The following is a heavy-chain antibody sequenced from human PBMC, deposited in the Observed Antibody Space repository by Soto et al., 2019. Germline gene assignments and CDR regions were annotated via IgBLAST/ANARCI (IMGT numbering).Heavy chain of an antibody. V-gene: IGHV3-21*01. CDR3: ARAQVNIAAAPNY. CDR1: GFTFSSYS. Sequence: EVQLVESGGGLVKPGGSLRLSCAASGFTFSSYSMNWVRQAPGKGLEWVSSISSSSSYIYYADSVKGRFTISRDNTKNSLYLQMNSLRAEDTAVYYCARAQVNIAAAPNYWGQGTLVTVSS. J-gene: IGHJ4*02. D-gene: IGHD6-25*01. CDR2: ISSSSSYI.